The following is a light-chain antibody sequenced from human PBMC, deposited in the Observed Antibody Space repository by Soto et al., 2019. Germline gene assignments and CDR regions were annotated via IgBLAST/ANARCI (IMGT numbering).Light chain of an antibody. CDR3: CSYAGSYTMV. CDR1: SSDVGGYNY. J-gene: IGLJ2*01. Sequence: QSPLTQPRSVSGSPGQSVTISCTGTSSDVGGYNYVSWYQQQPGKAPRLMIYDVTKRPSGVPDRFSGSKSGNTASLTISGLQAEDEADYYCCSYAGSYTMVFGGGTKVTVL. V-gene: IGLV2-11*01. CDR2: DVT.